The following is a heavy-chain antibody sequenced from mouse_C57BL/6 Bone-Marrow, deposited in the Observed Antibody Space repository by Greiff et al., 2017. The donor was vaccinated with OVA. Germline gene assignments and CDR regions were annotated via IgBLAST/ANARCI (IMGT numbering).Heavy chain of an antibody. CDR3: ARRWLLYAMDY. CDR1: GYTFTSYW. D-gene: IGHD2-3*01. J-gene: IGHJ4*01. CDR2: INPSSGYT. Sequence: QVHVKQSGAELAKPGASVKLSCKASGYTFTSYWMHWVKQRPGQGLEWIGYINPSSGYTKYNQKFKDKATLTADKSSSTAYMQLSSLTYEDSAVYYCARRWLLYAMDYWGQGTSVTVSS. V-gene: IGHV1-7*01.